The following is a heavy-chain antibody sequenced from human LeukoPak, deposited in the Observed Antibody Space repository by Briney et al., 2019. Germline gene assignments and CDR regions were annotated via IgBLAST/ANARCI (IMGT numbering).Heavy chain of an antibody. Sequence: SETLSLTCTVSGGSISSSSYYWGWIRQPPGKGLEWIGSTYYSGSTYCNPSLKSRVTISVDTSKNQFSLKLSSVTAADTAVYYCARHGYITIDAFDIWGQGTMVTVSS. D-gene: IGHD5-24*01. CDR2: TYYSGST. CDR1: GGSISSSSYY. CDR3: ARHGYITIDAFDI. J-gene: IGHJ3*02. V-gene: IGHV4-39*01.